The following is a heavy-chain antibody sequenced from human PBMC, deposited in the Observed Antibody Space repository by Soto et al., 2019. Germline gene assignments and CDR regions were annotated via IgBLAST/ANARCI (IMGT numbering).Heavy chain of an antibody. D-gene: IGHD4-4*01. CDR1: GFTFSSYA. V-gene: IGHV3-23*01. CDR2: ISGSGGST. CDR3: GKEQSRSYYYMDV. Sequence: GGSLRLSCAASGFTFSSYAMSWVRQAPGKGLEWVSAISGSGGSTYYADSVKGRFTISRDNSKNTLYLQMNSLRAEDTGVYYCGKEQSRSYYYMDVWGKGTTVTVSS. J-gene: IGHJ6*03.